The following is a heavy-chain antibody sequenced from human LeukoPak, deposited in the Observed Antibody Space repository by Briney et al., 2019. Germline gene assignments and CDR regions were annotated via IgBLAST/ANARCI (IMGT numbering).Heavy chain of an antibody. CDR3: AKEFNRGLPDY. CDR2: ISYDGSNE. J-gene: IGHJ4*02. Sequence: PGGSLRLSCAASGFTFSTYGMHWVRQAPGKGLEWVAVISYDGSNEYYADSVEGRFTISRDNSKNTLYLQMSSLRAEDTAVYYCAKEFNRGLPDYWGQGTLVTVPS. CDR1: GFTFSTYG. V-gene: IGHV3-30*18. D-gene: IGHD2-21*01.